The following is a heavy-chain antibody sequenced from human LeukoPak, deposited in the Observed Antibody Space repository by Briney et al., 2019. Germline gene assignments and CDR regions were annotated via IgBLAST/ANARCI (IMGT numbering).Heavy chain of an antibody. J-gene: IGHJ4*02. CDR2: ISAYNGNT. V-gene: IGHV1-18*01. CDR1: GYTFTSYG. CDR3: ARAIFGVVTPVRYFDY. D-gene: IGHD3-3*01. Sequence: ASVKVSCKASGYTFTSYGISWVRQAPGQGLEWMGWISAYNGNTNYAQKLQGRVTTTTDTSTSTAYMELRSLRSDDTAVYYCARAIFGVVTPVRYFDYWGQGTLVTVSS.